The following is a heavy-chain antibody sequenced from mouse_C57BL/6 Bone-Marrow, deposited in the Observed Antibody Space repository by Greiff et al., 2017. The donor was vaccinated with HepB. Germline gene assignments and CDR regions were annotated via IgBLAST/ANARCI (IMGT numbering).Heavy chain of an antibody. CDR2: INPNNGGT. Sequence: EVQLQQSGPELVKPGASVKIPCKASGYTFTDYNMDWVKQSHVKSLEWIGDINPNNGGTIYNQKFKGKATLTVDKSSSTAYMELRSQTSEDTSVYYCARRCDGSSHYWYYDVWGTGTTVTVSS. CDR3: ARRCDGSSHYWYYDV. D-gene: IGHD1-1*01. V-gene: IGHV1-18*01. J-gene: IGHJ1*03. CDR1: GYTFTDYN.